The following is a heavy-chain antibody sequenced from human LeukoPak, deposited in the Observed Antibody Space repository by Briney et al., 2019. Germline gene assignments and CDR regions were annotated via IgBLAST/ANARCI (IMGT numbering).Heavy chain of an antibody. J-gene: IGHJ4*02. Sequence: PGGSLRLSCAASGFTFSSYSMNWVRQAPGKGLEWVSSISSSSSYIYYADSVKGRFTISRDNAKNSLYLQMNSLRAEDTAVYYCATHYDYVWGSYWDYWGQGTLVTVSS. CDR2: ISSSSSYI. D-gene: IGHD3-16*01. V-gene: IGHV3-21*01. CDR1: GFTFSSYS. CDR3: ATHYDYVWGSYWDY.